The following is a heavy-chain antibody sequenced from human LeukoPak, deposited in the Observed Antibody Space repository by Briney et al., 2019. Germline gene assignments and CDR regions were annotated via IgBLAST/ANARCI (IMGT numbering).Heavy chain of an antibody. J-gene: IGHJ5*02. CDR2: ISSSTSTI. CDR3: AKWDTGSSDWFDP. V-gene: IGHV3-11*01. CDR1: GFTLSDYY. D-gene: IGHD5-18*01. Sequence: PGGSLRLSCAASGFTLSDYYMSWIRQAPGKELEWVSYISSSTSTIYYADSVRGRFTISRDNAKNTLYLQMNSLRAEDTAVYYCAKWDTGSSDWFDPWGQGTLVTVSS.